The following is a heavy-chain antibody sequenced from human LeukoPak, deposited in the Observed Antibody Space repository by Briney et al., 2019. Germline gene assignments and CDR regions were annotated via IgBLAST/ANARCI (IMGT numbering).Heavy chain of an antibody. J-gene: IGHJ3*02. CDR3: AKDVVLRYFDWTDAFDI. CDR1: GFTFDDYA. V-gene: IGHV3-23*01. CDR2: ISGSGGST. D-gene: IGHD3-9*01. Sequence: PGRSLRLSCAASGFTFDDYAMHWVRQAPGKGLEWVSAISGSGGSTYYADSVKGRFTISRDNSKNTLYLQMNSLRAEDTAVYYCAKDVVLRYFDWTDAFDIWGQGTMVTVSS.